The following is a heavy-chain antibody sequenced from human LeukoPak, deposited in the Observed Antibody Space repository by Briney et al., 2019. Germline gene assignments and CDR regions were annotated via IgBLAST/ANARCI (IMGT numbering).Heavy chain of an antibody. Sequence: ASLKVSCKASGYTFTGYYVHWVRPAPGQGLEWMGWINPNSGGTNYAQKFQGRVTMTRDTPISTASMELSRLRSDDTAVYYCARAQYSSGTRGFDPRGQGTLVTVSS. CDR2: INPNSGGT. CDR3: ARAQYSSGTRGFDP. CDR1: GYTFTGYY. D-gene: IGHD6-19*01. V-gene: IGHV1-2*02. J-gene: IGHJ5*02.